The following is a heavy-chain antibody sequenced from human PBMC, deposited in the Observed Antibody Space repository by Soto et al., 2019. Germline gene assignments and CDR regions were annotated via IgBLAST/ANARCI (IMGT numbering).Heavy chain of an antibody. V-gene: IGHV1-2*02. D-gene: IGHD1-26*01. CDR3: ARDSVLLGSTTLFF. Sequence: ASVKVSCKASGYPFTNFFIHWMRRAPGQGLEWMGWINSKTGDTNYAQKFQGRVTMTRDTSISTAYMEVTGLRSDDTAVYFCARDSVLLGSTTLFFWGQGXLVTVYS. CDR2: INSKTGDT. CDR1: GYPFTNFF. J-gene: IGHJ1*01.